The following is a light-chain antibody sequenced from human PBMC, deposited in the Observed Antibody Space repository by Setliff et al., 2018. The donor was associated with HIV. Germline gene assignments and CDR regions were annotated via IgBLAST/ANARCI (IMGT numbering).Light chain of an antibody. CDR1: SSDIGGYNY. Sequence: QSALTQPASVSGSPGQSITISCTGTSSDIGGYNYVSWYQQHPGKAPKLMIYDVHKRPSGVSNRFSGSKSGNTASLTISGLQAEDEADYYCSSYRSGSTLYVFGTGTKVTVL. CDR3: SSYRSGSTLYV. J-gene: IGLJ1*01. CDR2: DVH. V-gene: IGLV2-14*03.